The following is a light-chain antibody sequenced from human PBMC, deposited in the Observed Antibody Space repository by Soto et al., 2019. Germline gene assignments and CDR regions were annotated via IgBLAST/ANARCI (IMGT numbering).Light chain of an antibody. Sequence: QSALTQPRSVSGSPGQSVTISCTGISGDVGGHDFVSWYQQHPGQPPKLMIYEVRNRPSGLSNRFSGSKSGATASLTISGLRAEDEADYYCSSFTSRSTHVFGSGTKVTVL. J-gene: IGLJ1*01. CDR2: EVR. CDR1: SGDVGGHDF. V-gene: IGLV2-14*01. CDR3: SSFTSRSTHV.